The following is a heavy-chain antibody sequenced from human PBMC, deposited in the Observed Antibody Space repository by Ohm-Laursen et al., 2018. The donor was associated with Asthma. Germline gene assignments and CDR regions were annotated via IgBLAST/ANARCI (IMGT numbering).Heavy chain of an antibody. D-gene: IGHD6-19*01. CDR1: GFTFSSYA. CDR3: AKQVSGTADSFDY. V-gene: IGHV3-23*01. Sequence: SLRLSCAASGFTFSSYAMSWVRQAPGKGLEWVSTISGGGGGTYTDSVKGRFTISRDNSKNTLYLQMNSLRAEDTAVYYCAKQVSGTADSFDYWGQGTLVTVSS. CDR2: ISGGGGGT. J-gene: IGHJ4*02.